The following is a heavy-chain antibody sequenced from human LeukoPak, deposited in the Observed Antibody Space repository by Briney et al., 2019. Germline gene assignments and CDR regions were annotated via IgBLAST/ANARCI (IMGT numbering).Heavy chain of an antibody. D-gene: IGHD4-17*01. J-gene: IGHJ3*02. V-gene: IGHV4-39*01. CDR1: GGSISSSSYY. Sequence: SETLSLTCTVSGGSISSSSYYWGWIRQPPGKGLEWIGSIYYSGSTYYNPSLKSRVTISVDTSKNQFSLKLSSVTAADTAVYYCARRKDYVGYDAFDIWGQGTMVTVSS. CDR3: ARRKDYVGYDAFDI. CDR2: IYYSGST.